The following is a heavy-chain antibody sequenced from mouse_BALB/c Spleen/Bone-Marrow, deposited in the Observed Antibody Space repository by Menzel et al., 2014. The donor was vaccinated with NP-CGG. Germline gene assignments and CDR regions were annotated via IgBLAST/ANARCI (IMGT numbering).Heavy chain of an antibody. CDR2: ILPGSQNT. Sequence: QVQLQQSGAELMKPGASVKISCKATGYTFNIYWIEWVKQRPGHGLEWIGEILPGSQNTRYSEKFKDKATFTADTSSNTAYMQLSSLTSEDSAVYYCARVYGYQYYFDYWGQGTTLTVSS. CDR3: ARVYGYQYYFDY. CDR1: GYTFNIYW. J-gene: IGHJ2*01. D-gene: IGHD2-2*01. V-gene: IGHV1-9*01.